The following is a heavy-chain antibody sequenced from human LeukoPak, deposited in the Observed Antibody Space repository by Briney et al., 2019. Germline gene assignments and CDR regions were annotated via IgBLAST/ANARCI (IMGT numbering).Heavy chain of an antibody. J-gene: IGHJ5*02. CDR3: ARDQTYYDILTGYSRGGWFDP. Sequence: PSETLSLTCTVSGGSISSYYWSWIRQPPGKGLEWIGYIYYSVSTNYNPSLKSRVTISVDTSKNEFSLIVSSVTAADTAVYYCARDQTYYDILTGYSRGGWFDPWGQGTLVTVSS. CDR2: IYYSVST. V-gene: IGHV4-59*01. CDR1: GGSISSYY. D-gene: IGHD3-9*01.